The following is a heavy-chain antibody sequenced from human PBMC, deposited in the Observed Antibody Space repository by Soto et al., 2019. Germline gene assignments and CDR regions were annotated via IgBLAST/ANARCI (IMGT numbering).Heavy chain of an antibody. CDR3: ARRGGYDILTGPLARRYYYYGMDV. Sequence: PGESLKISCKGSGYSFTSYWTGWVRQMPGKSLEWMGIIYPGNSDTRYSPSFQGQVTISADKSISTAYLQWSILKASDTAMYYFARRGGYDILTGPLARRYYYYGMDVWGQGTTVTVSS. CDR2: IYPGNSDT. V-gene: IGHV5-51*01. J-gene: IGHJ6*02. D-gene: IGHD3-9*01. CDR1: GYSFTSYW.